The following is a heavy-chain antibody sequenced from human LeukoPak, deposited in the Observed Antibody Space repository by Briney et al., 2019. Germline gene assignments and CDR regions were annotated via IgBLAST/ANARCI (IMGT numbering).Heavy chain of an antibody. CDR2: IYYSGST. CDR3: ARERFWSGSRWYWFDP. J-gene: IGHJ5*02. D-gene: IGHD3-3*01. V-gene: IGHV4-59*01. CDR1: DGSISSYY. Sequence: SETLSLTCTVSDGSISSYYWSWIRQPPGKGLEWIGYIYYSGSTNYNPSLKSRVTISVDTSKNQFSLKLSSVTAADTAVYYCARERFWSGSRWYWFDPWGQGTLVTVSS.